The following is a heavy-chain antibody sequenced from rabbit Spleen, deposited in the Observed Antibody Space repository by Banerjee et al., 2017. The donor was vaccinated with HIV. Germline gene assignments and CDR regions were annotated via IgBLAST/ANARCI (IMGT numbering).Heavy chain of an antibody. CDR2: IYAVTGKA. J-gene: IGHJ4*01. V-gene: IGHV1S40*01. Sequence: QSLEESGGDLVKPGASLTLTCTASGLDFSSSYWICWVRQAPGKGLEWIACIYAVTGKAVYASWAKGRFAFSKTSSTAVTLQMTSLTAADTATYFCGREDSSGWGLLDLWGQGTLVTVS. CDR3: GREDSSGWGLLDL. D-gene: IGHD4-1*01. CDR1: GLDFSSSYW.